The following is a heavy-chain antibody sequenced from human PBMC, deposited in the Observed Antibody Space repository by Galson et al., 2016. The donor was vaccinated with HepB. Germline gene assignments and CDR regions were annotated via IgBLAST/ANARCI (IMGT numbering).Heavy chain of an antibody. V-gene: IGHV3-33*01. CDR3: ARERTGRRQMTTSYFDY. D-gene: IGHD4-17*01. CDR1: GFTFSSYG. CDR2: IWYDGSNQ. Sequence: SLRLSCAASGFTFSSYGMHWVRQAPGKGLEWVAVIWYDGSNQYYGDSVKGRFTISRDNSKNTLYLQMNRLRDEDTAVYYCARERTGRRQMTTSYFDYWGQGTLVTVSS. J-gene: IGHJ4*02.